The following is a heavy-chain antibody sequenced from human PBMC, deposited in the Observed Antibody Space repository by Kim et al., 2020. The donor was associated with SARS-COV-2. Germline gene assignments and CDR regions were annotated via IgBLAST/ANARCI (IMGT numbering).Heavy chain of an antibody. D-gene: IGHD4-4*01. CDR2: ISSSSSYT. Sequence: GGSLRLSCAASGFTFSDYYMSWIRQAPGKGLEWVSYISSSSSYTNYADSVKGRFTISRDNAKNSLYLQMNSLRAEDTAVYYCARDFTVTTSRRVGLYFDYWGQGTLVTVSS. J-gene: IGHJ4*02. CDR3: ARDFTVTTSRRVGLYFDY. V-gene: IGHV3-11*06. CDR1: GFTFSDYY.